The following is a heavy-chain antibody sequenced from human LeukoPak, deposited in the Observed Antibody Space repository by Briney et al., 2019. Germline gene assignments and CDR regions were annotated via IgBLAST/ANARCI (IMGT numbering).Heavy chain of an antibody. CDR1: GGSFSGYY. V-gene: IGHV4-34*01. D-gene: IGHD6-19*01. Sequence: SETLSLTCAVYGGSFSGYYWSWIRQPPGKWLEWIGEINHSGSTNYNPSLKSRVTISVDTSKNQFSLKLNSVTAADTAVYYCAGSHPGQWLPRGDAFDIWGQGTMVTVSS. CDR2: INHSGST. CDR3: AGSHPGQWLPRGDAFDI. J-gene: IGHJ3*02.